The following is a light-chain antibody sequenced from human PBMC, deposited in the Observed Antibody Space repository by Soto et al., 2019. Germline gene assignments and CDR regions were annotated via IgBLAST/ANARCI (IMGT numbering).Light chain of an antibody. CDR1: SSDVGGYNL. CDR2: DVN. Sequence: QSALTQPASVCGSPGQSISISCTGTSSDVGGYNLVSWYQQDPDKAPKLMIFDVNTRPSGVSNRFSGSKSGNTASLTISGLQAEDEADYYCSSYKSSSTLPYVFGTGTKLTVL. J-gene: IGLJ1*01. V-gene: IGLV2-14*01. CDR3: SSYKSSSTLPYV.